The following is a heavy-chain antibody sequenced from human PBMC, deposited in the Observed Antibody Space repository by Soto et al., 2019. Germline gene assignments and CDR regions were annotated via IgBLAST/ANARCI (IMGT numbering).Heavy chain of an antibody. CDR1: GFTFSSYS. J-gene: IGHJ4*02. D-gene: IGHD6-13*01. CDR2: ISSSSSYI. Sequence: EVQLVESGGGLVKPGGSLRLSCAASGFTFSSYSMNWVRQAPGKGLEWVSSISSSSSYIYYADSVKGRFTISRDNAKNSLYLQMNSLRAEDTAVYYCARDRRGEFLWQQLAHTHVYYFDYWGQGTLVTVSS. CDR3: ARDRRGEFLWQQLAHTHVYYFDY. V-gene: IGHV3-21*01.